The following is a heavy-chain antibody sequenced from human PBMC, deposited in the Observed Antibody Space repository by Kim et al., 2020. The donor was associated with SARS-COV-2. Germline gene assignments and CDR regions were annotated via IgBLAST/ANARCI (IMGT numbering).Heavy chain of an antibody. CDR3: ARELLWFGELPPDDAFDI. CDR2: IYYSGST. CDR1: GGSISSGGYY. J-gene: IGHJ3*02. Sequence: SETLSLTCTVSGGSISSGGYYWSWIRQHPGKGLEWIGYIYYSGSTYYNPSLKSRVTISVDTSKNQFSLKLSSVTAADTAVYYCARELLWFGELPPDDAFDIWGQGTMVTVSS. D-gene: IGHD3-10*01. V-gene: IGHV4-31*03.